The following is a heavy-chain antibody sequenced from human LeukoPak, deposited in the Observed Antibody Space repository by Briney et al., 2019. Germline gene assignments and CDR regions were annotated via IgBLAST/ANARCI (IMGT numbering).Heavy chain of an antibody. CDR2: IYSGGST. CDR3: ARVPGYDDYGDFYHFDY. J-gene: IGHJ4*02. Sequence: GGSLRLSCAASGFTVSSNYMSWVRQAPGKGLEWVSVIYSGGSTYYADSVKGRFTISRDNSKNTLYLQMNSLRAEDTAVYYCARVPGYDDYGDFYHFDYWGQGTLVTVSS. D-gene: IGHD4-17*01. V-gene: IGHV3-53*01. CDR1: GFTVSSNY.